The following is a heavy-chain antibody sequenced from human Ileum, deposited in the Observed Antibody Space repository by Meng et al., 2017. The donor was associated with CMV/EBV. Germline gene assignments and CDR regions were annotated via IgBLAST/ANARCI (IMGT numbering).Heavy chain of an antibody. V-gene: IGHV4-39*07. Sequence: QLKPQVSGPGRVKPLETLSLTCSVSGGSITTNKYYWGWIRQPPGKGLEWIGSIFYSGSTYYKPSLKSRVTISRDTSKNQFSLKLTSVTAADTAVYFCARDLVGFLEGFDPWGQGTLVTSPQ. J-gene: IGHJ5*02. CDR2: IFYSGST. CDR3: ARDLVGFLEGFDP. CDR1: GGSITTNKYY. D-gene: IGHD3-3*01.